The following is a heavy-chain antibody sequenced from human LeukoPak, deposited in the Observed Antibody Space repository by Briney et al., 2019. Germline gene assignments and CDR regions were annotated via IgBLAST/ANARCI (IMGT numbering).Heavy chain of an antibody. CDR1: GYTFTGYY. D-gene: IGHD7-27*01. V-gene: IGHV1-2*02. CDR3: ARDGELTGDKAFDY. CDR2: INPNSGGT. Sequence: GASVKVSCKASGYTFTGYYMHWVRQAPGQGLEWMGWINPNSGGTNYAQKFRGRVTMTRDTSINTAYMELSRLRSDDTAVYYCARDGELTGDKAFDYWGQGTLVTVSS. J-gene: IGHJ4*02.